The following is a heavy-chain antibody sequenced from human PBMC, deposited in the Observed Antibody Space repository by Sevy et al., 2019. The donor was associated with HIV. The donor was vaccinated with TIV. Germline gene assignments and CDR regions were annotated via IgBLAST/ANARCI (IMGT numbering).Heavy chain of an antibody. V-gene: IGHV3-30-3*01. J-gene: IGHJ6*02. CDR1: GFTFSSYA. Sequence: GGSLRLSCAASGFTFSSYAMHWVRQAPGKGLEWVAVISYDGSNKYYADSVKGRFTISRDNSKNTLYLQMNSLRAEDTAGSYFGRGGDDSSGYYPLGYYYGMDVWGQGTTVTVSS. CDR3: GRGGDDSSGYYPLGYYYGMDV. D-gene: IGHD3-22*01. CDR2: ISYDGSNK.